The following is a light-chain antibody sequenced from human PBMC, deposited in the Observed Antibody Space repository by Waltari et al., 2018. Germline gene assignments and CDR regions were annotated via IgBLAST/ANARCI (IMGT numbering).Light chain of an antibody. CDR3: GTWDSSLGAWV. CDR1: RSNIGNNY. V-gene: IGLV1-51*02. J-gene: IGLJ3*02. CDR2: ENS. Sequence: QSVLTQPPSVSAAPGQKVTISCSGSRSNIGNNYVSWYQQLPRTAPKLLIYENSKRPSRIPDRCSGSKSGTSATLGIIGLQTGDEADYYCGTWDSSLGAWVFGGGTKLTVL.